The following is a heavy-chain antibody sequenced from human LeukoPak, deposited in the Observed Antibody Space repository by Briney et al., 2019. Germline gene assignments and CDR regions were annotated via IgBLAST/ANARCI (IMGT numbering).Heavy chain of an antibody. CDR2: VNPSGDST. Sequence: ASVKVSCKASGYTFSNYNIHWLRQAPGQGLEWMGIVNPSGDSTNYAQNFQGRVTMTGDTSTSTVYMELSSLRPEDTAVYYCARVRDGYNDAYDLWGQGTVVTVPS. CDR3: ARVRDGYNDAYDL. J-gene: IGHJ3*01. CDR1: GYTFSNYN. V-gene: IGHV1-46*01. D-gene: IGHD5-24*01.